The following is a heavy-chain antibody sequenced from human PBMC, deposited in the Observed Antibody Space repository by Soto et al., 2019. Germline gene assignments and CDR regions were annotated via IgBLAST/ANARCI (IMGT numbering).Heavy chain of an antibody. Sequence: QVQLQQWGAGLLKPSETLSLTCAVYGGSFSGYYWSWIRQPPGKGLEWIGEINHSGSTKYNPSLKSRVTISVDTTKNQFSLKLSSVTAADTAVYYCARADIVVVPAAKIRYYFDYWGQGTLVTVSS. J-gene: IGHJ4*02. D-gene: IGHD2-2*01. V-gene: IGHV4-34*01. CDR1: GGSFSGYY. CDR2: INHSGST. CDR3: ARADIVVVPAAKIRYYFDY.